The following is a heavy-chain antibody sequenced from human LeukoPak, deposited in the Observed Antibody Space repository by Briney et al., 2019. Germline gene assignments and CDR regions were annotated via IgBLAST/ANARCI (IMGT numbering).Heavy chain of an antibody. J-gene: IGHJ4*02. Sequence: GGSLRLSCAASGFTFSGYAMSWVRQAPGKGLEWVALIGSSGGGTNYADSVKGRFTISRDSSKNTLFLQMDSLRADDTAIYFCAKDGGSFYDLRGYDYWGQGALVTVSS. CDR1: GFTFSGYA. CDR3: AKDGGSFYDLRGYDY. D-gene: IGHD2/OR15-2a*01. CDR2: IGSSGGGT. V-gene: IGHV3-23*01.